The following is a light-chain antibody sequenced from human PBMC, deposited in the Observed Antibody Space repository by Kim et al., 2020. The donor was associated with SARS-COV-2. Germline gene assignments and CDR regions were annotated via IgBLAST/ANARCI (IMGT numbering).Light chain of an antibody. J-gene: IGLJ3*02. CDR1: SGSMASKY. CDR2: EDN. CDR3: QSYDSSSWV. Sequence: GKTGPISCTRSSGSMASKYVQWYQQRPGSAPTTVIYEDNQRPSGVPDRFSGSIDSSSNSASLTISGLKTEDEADYYCQSYDSSSWVFGGGTQLTVL. V-gene: IGLV6-57*03.